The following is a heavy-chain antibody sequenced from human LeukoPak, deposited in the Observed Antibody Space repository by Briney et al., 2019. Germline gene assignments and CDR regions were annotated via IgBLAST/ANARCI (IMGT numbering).Heavy chain of an antibody. J-gene: IGHJ3*02. Sequence: GGSLRLSCVASGFTFSIYGMHWVRQAPGKGLEWVAVISDDGNYKYYADSVKGRFTISRDKSKNTLYLQMNSLRAEDTAVYYCARRDSSTSFIGAFDIWGQGTMVTVSS. CDR2: ISDDGNYK. CDR3: ARRDSSTSFIGAFDI. CDR1: GFTFSIYG. D-gene: IGHD2-2*01. V-gene: IGHV3-30*03.